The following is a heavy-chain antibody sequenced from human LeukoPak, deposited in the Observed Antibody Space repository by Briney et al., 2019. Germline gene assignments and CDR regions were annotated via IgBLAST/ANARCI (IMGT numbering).Heavy chain of an antibody. CDR1: GCSISSSSYY. CDR3: ARQVGSSYYYHYYGMDV. J-gene: IGHJ6*02. V-gene: IGHV4-39*01. CDR2: IYYSGST. D-gene: IGHD6-25*01. Sequence: SETLSLTCTVSGCSISSSSYYWGWIRQPPGKGLEWIGSIYYSGSTYYNPSLKSRVTISVDTSKNQFSLKLSSVTAADTAVYYCARQVGSSYYYHYYGMDVWGQGTTVTVSS.